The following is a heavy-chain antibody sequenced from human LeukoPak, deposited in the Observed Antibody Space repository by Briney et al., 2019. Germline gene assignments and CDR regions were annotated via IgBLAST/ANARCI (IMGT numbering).Heavy chain of an antibody. Sequence: GGSLRLSCAASGFTFSSYSMNWVRQAPGKGLEWVSYISSSSSTIYYADSVKGRFTISRDNAKNSLYLQMNSLRDEDTAVYYCASDQSIGTDLRYFFDYWGQGTLVTVSS. D-gene: IGHD3-9*01. V-gene: IGHV3-48*02. CDR1: GFTFSSYS. J-gene: IGHJ4*02. CDR2: ISSSSSTI. CDR3: ASDQSIGTDLRYFFDY.